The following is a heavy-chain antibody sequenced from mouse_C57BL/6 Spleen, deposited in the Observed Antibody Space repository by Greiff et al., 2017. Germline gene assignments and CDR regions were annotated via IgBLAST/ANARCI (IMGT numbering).Heavy chain of an antibody. V-gene: IGHV3-6*01. J-gene: IGHJ3*01. CDR2: IRYDGSN. Sequence: EVKLEESGPGLVKPSQSLSLTCSVTGYSITSGYYWNWIRQFPGNKLEWMGYIRYDGSNNYNPSLKNRISITRDTSKNQFFLKLNSVTTEDTATYYCARPYDGYSWFAYWGQGTLVTVSA. D-gene: IGHD2-3*01. CDR3: ARPYDGYSWFAY. CDR1: GYSITSGYY.